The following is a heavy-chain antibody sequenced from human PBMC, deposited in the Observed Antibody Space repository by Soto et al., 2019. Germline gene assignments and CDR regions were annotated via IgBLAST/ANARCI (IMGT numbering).Heavy chain of an antibody. D-gene: IGHD2-21*02. CDR3: GLHGGHYCGGDCYLAGYGMDV. CDR2: IIPIFGTA. V-gene: IGHV1-69*18. Sequence: QVQLVQSGAVVKKPGSSVKVSCKASGGTFTTHAISWVRQAPGQGLEYMGTIIPIFGTATYAQKFQGRVSITADHSTSTAYMELSSLRSEDSAMYSCGLHGGHYCGGDCYLAGYGMDVWGQGTTVTVSS. J-gene: IGHJ6*02. CDR1: GGTFTTHA.